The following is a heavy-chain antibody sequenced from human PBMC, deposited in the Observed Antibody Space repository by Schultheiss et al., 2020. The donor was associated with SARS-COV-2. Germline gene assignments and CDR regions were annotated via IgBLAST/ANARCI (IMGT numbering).Heavy chain of an antibody. CDR1: GGTFSSYA. CDR3: ARVVALRVTLVRGVMGYYFDY. V-gene: IGHV1-69*13. D-gene: IGHD3-10*01. J-gene: IGHJ4*02. Sequence: SVKVSCKASGGTFSSYAISWVRQAPGQGLEWMGGIIPIFGTANYAQKFQGRVTITADESTSTAYMELSSLTFEDTAVYYSARVVALRVTLVRGVMGYYFDYWGQGTLVTVAS. CDR2: IIPIFGTA.